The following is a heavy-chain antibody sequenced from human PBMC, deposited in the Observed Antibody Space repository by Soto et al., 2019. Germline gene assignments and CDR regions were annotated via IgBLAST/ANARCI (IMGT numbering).Heavy chain of an antibody. J-gene: IGHJ6*02. Sequence: QVQLVESGGGVVQPGRSLRLSCAASGFTFSSYGMHWVRQAPGKWLEWVAVIWYDGSNKYYADSVKGRFTISRDNSKNTLYLQITSLRAEDTAVYYCARGDYSNYEGDPSLVDGMDVWGQGTTVTVSS. CDR3: ARGDYSNYEGDPSLVDGMDV. CDR1: GFTFSSYG. CDR2: IWYDGSNK. V-gene: IGHV3-33*01. D-gene: IGHD4-4*01.